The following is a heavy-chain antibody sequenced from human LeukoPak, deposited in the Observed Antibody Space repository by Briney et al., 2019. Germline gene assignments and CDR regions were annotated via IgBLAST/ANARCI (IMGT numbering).Heavy chain of an antibody. Sequence: GRSLRLSCAASGFTFSTYSIHWVRQAPGKGLEWVAVISYDGTSKYYGDSVKGRFTISRDNSKNTLYLQMNSLRTEDTAVFYCARSTGSMPLSSFDIWGPGTVVIVSS. V-gene: IGHV3-30-3*01. CDR2: ISYDGTSK. D-gene: IGHD1-26*01. CDR1: GFTFSTYS. J-gene: IGHJ3*02. CDR3: ARSTGSMPLSSFDI.